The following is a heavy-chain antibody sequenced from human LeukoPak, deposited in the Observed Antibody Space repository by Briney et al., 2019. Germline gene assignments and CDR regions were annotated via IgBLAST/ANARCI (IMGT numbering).Heavy chain of an antibody. CDR3: ARDPPAVAANTYG. CDR1: GGTVGNNY. D-gene: IGHD6-6*01. Sequence: GGSLRLSCAASGGTVGNNYMNWARQAPGKGLEWVSLIYSGGSTHYADSVKGRFTISRDNSKNTLYLQMNSLRVDDTAVYYCARDPPAVAANTYGWGQGTLVTVSS. J-gene: IGHJ4*02. CDR2: IYSGGST. V-gene: IGHV3-66*01.